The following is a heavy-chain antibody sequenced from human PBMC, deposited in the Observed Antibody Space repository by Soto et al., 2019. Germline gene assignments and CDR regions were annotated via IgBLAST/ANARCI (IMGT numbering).Heavy chain of an antibody. CDR2: ISGSGGST. CDR3: AKDPATGGYDFWSGYFLGGWFDP. CDR1: GFTFSSHA. Sequence: GGSLRLSCAASGFTFSSHAMSWVRQAPGKGLEWVSAISGSGGSTYYADSVKGRFTISRDNSKNTLYLQMNSLRAEDTAVYYCAKDPATGGYDFWSGYFLGGWFDPWGQGTLVTVSS. V-gene: IGHV3-23*01. J-gene: IGHJ5*02. D-gene: IGHD3-3*01.